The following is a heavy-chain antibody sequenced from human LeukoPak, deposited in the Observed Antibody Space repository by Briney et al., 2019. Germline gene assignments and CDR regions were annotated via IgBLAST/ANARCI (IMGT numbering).Heavy chain of an antibody. V-gene: IGHV1-8*01. CDR3: ARVHDILTGYYYYYGMDV. D-gene: IGHD3-9*01. CDR1: GYTFTSYD. Sequence: PKASVKVSCKASGYTFTSYDINWVRQATGQGLEWMGWMNPNSGNTGYAQKFQGIVTMTRNTSISTAYMELSSLRSEDTAVYYCARVHDILTGYYYYYGMDVWGQGTTVTVSS. CDR2: MNPNSGNT. J-gene: IGHJ6*02.